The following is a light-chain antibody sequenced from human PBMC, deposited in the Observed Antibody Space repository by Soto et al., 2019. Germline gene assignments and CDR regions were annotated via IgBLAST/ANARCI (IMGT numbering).Light chain of an antibody. CDR3: QQYNNWTPIT. CDR2: GAS. J-gene: IGKJ5*01. V-gene: IGKV3-15*01. CDR1: QSVSSN. Sequence: EIVMTQSPATLSVSPGKRDTLSCRASQSVSSNLAWYQQKPSQAPRLLIYGASTRATGIPARFSGSGSGTEFTLTISSLQSEDFAVYYCQQYNNWTPITFGQGTLLEIK.